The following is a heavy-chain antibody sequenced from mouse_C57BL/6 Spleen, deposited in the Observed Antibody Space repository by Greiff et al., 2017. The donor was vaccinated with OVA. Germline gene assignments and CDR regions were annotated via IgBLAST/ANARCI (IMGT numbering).Heavy chain of an antibody. CDR3: ATGGSNHTGGYFDV. V-gene: IGHV14-4*01. CDR2: IDPENGDT. Sequence: EVQLQQSGAELVRPGASVKLSCTASGFNITDDYMHWVKQRPEQGLEWIGWIDPENGDTEYASKFQGKATITADTSSNTAYLQLSSLTSEDTAVYYSATGGSNHTGGYFDVWGTGTTVTVSS. CDR1: GFNITDDY. J-gene: IGHJ1*03. D-gene: IGHD2-5*01.